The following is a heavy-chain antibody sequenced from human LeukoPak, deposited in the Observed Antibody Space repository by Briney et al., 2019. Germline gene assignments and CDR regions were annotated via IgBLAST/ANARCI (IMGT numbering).Heavy chain of an antibody. CDR1: GGSISSGGYS. V-gene: IGHV4-30-2*01. D-gene: IGHD3-16*02. CDR2: IYHSGST. J-gene: IGHJ4*02. CDR3: AKAYRRLRLGELSLLDY. Sequence: PSETLSLTCAVSGGSISSGGYSWSWIRQPPGKGLEWIGYIYHSGSTYYNPSLKSRVTISVDRSKNQFSLKLSSVTAADTAVYYCAKAYRRLRLGELSLLDYWGQGTLVTVSS.